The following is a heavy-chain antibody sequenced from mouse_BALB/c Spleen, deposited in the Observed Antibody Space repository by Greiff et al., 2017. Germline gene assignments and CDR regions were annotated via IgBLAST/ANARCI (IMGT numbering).Heavy chain of an antibody. Sequence: QVQLQQSGAELVRPGTSVKISCKASGYTFTNYWLGWVKQRPGHGLEWIGDIYPGGGYTNYNEKFKGKATLTADTSSSTAYMQLSSLTSEDSAVYFCARLLRLRSDYAMDYWGQGTSVTVSS. D-gene: IGHD1-2*01. J-gene: IGHJ4*01. CDR1: GYTFTNYW. CDR3: ARLLRLRSDYAMDY. V-gene: IGHV1-63*02. CDR2: IYPGGGYT.